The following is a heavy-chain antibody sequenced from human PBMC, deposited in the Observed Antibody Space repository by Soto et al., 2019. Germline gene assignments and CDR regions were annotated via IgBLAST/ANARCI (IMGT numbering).Heavy chain of an antibody. V-gene: IGHV4-34*01. D-gene: IGHD6-25*01. CDR2: VNHSGEA. Sequence: PSETLSLTCGVYGGSFRNYYWIWVRQPPGKGLEWIGEVNHSGEATYNPSLQSRVTISLDTSNNHFSLKMTSLTAADTALYFCTRPERSPRSWFDPWGQGTQVTVSS. J-gene: IGHJ5*02. CDR1: GGSFRNYY. CDR3: TRPERSPRSWFDP.